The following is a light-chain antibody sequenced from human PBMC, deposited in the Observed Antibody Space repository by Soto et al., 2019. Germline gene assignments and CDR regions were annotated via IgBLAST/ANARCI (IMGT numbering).Light chain of an antibody. CDR2: SND. J-gene: IGLJ2*01. CDR3: AAWDYSLSGQVV. Sequence: QSVLTQPPSASGTPGQRVTVSCSGSSSNIGRNSVNWYQQLPGSAPKLLIHSNDQRPSGVPDRFSGSKSGTSASRAISGLQSEDEADYYCAAWDYSLSGQVVFGGGTKIAVL. CDR1: SSNIGRNS. V-gene: IGLV1-44*01.